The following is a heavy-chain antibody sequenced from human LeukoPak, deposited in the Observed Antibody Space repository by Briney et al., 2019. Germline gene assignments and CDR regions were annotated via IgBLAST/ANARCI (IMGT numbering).Heavy chain of an antibody. CDR3: AKDLASYYYYGMDV. Sequence: GGSLRLSCAASGFTFSSYAMSWVRQAPGKGLEWVSAISGSGGSTYYADSVKGRFTISRDNSKNTLYLQMNSLRAEDTAVYYCAKDLASYYYYGMDVWGQGTTVTVSS. CDR1: GFTFSSYA. J-gene: IGHJ6*02. V-gene: IGHV3-23*01. CDR2: ISGSGGST.